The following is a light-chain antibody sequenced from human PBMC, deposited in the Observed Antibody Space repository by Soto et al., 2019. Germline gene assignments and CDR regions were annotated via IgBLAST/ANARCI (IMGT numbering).Light chain of an antibody. CDR1: QDIGDS. Sequence: DIQMTQSPSTLSASIGERVTFTCRASQDIGDSLAWYQQKARKAPKLLIYEASTLEAGVPSRFSGSGSGTDFTPTISSLQPDDFATYYCQQYNSYSSFGPGTTVEVK. J-gene: IGKJ3*01. V-gene: IGKV1-5*01. CDR3: QQYNSYSS. CDR2: EAS.